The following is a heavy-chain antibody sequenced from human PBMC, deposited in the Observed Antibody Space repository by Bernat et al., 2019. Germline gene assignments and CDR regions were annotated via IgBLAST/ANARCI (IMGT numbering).Heavy chain of an antibody. CDR1: GGSISSYY. D-gene: IGHD1-7*01. CDR2: IYTSGST. J-gene: IGHJ4*02. V-gene: IGHV4-4*07. CDR3: ARDVTWNYVSLFDY. Sequence: QVQLQESGPGLVKPSETLSLTCTVSGGSISSYYWSWILQPAGKGLEWIGRIYTSGSTNYNPSLKSRVTMSVDTSKNQFSMKLSYVTDADTAVYYCARDVTWNYVSLFDYWGQGTLVTVSS.